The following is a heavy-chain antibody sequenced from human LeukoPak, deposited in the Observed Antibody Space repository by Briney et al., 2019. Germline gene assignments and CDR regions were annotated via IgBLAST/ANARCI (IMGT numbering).Heavy chain of an antibody. D-gene: IGHD2-15*01. CDR1: GFNFGDYA. Sequence: GRSLRLSCATSGFNFGDYAMTWVRQAPGKGLEWVGIVRNKASGGATAYAASVKGRFTISRDDSNTIAYLQMDSLQTEDTAVYYCSRAHSWSFNSWGQGTLVTVSS. CDR3: SRAHSWSFNS. CDR2: VRNKASGGAT. J-gene: IGHJ4*02. V-gene: IGHV3-49*04.